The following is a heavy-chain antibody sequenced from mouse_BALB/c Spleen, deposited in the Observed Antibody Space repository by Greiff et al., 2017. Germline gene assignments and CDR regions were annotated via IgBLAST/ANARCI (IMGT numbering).Heavy chain of an antibody. D-gene: IGHD2-1*01. V-gene: IGHV7-3*02. CDR1: GFTFTDYY. CDR2: IRNKANGYTT. J-gene: IGHJ4*01. Sequence: EVQRVESGGGLVQPGGSLRLSCATSGFTFTDYYMSWVRQPPGKALEWLGFIRNKANGYTTEYSASVKGRFTISRDNSQSILYLQMNTLRAEDSATYYCAREGELPLAMDYWGQGTSVTVSS. CDR3: AREGELPLAMDY.